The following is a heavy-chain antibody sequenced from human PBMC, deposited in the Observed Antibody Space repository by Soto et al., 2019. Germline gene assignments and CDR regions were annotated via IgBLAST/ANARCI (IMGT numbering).Heavy chain of an antibody. V-gene: IGHV4-39*01. J-gene: IGHJ4*02. D-gene: IGHD2-2*03. Sequence: TVPGGKIGSTRWSWVRKKKNTGMGLEGIGSIYFSGIPYYNPSIKSRVTISVDTSKNQFSLKLSSVTAADTAVYYCARHSPGYCSSTSCYAPFEANFDYWGQGTLLTASS. CDR2: IYFSGIP. CDR1: GGKIGSTRWS. CDR3: ARHSPGYCSSTSCYAPFEANFDY.